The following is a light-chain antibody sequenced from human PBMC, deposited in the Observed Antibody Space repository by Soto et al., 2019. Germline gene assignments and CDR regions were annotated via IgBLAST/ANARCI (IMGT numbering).Light chain of an antibody. Sequence: EIVMTQSPATLSVSPGERATLSCRASQSVSSNLAWYQQKPGQAPRLLIYGASTRATGIPARFSGSGSGTEFTLTISSLQSEDFVVYYCQQYNNRPAFGQGTKVEIK. V-gene: IGKV3-15*01. CDR2: GAS. CDR1: QSVSSN. CDR3: QQYNNRPA. J-gene: IGKJ1*01.